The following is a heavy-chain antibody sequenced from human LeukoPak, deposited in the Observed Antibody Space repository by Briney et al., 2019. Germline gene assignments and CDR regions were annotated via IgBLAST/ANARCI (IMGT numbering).Heavy chain of an antibody. CDR1: GVAYSRYE. D-gene: IGHD6-13*01. CDR2: ISSSGSTI. J-gene: IGHJ4*02. V-gene: IGHV3-48*03. Sequence: GGSLTLSCAPSGVAYSRYEMNWVRRAPGKGMEWVSYISSSGSTIYYADSVKGRFTISRDNAKNSLYLQMNSLRAEDTAVYYCARLGYSSSWYHDYWGQGTLVTVSS. CDR3: ARLGYSSSWYHDY.